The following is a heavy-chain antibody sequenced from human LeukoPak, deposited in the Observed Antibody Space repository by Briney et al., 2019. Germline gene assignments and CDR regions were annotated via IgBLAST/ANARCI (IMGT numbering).Heavy chain of an antibody. J-gene: IGHJ6*03. CDR2: IYYSGST. D-gene: IGHD3-22*01. V-gene: IGHV4-30-4*08. CDR3: ARVLSSSGYYYQPPYYYYMDV. CDR1: GGSISSGDYY. Sequence: TLSLTCTVSGGSISSGDYYWSWIRQPPGKGLEWIGYIYYSGSTYYNAPLKSRVTISVDTSKNQFSLKLSSVTAADTAVYYCARVLSSSGYYYQPPYYYYMDVWGKGTTVTVSS.